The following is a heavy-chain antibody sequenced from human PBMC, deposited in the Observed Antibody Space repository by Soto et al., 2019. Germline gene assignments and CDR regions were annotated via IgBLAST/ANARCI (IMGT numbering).Heavy chain of an antibody. J-gene: IGHJ5*02. D-gene: IGHD3-22*01. CDR2: IGPTGDT. Sequence: EVQLVASGGGLVQPGGSLRLSCAASGFTFSNYDIHWVCQAAGKGLEWVSYIGPTGDTYYPNSVKGRFTISRDNAKNSLYLQMNSLRAADTAVYYCTRELYFYDSRGRRGYFFDPWGQGTLVTVSS. V-gene: IGHV3-13*04. CDR3: TRELYFYDSRGRRGYFFDP. CDR1: GFTFSNYD.